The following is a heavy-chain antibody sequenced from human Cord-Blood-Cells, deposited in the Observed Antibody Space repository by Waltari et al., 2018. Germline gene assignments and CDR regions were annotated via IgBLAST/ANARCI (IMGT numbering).Heavy chain of an antibody. Sequence: QVQLQESGPGLVKPSETLSLTCAVSGYSISSGYYWGWIRQPPGKGLECIGSIYHSGTTYDNPPLKSRVTISVDPPKKQFSLKLSSVTAADTAVYYCARVRRKGDSRGWYEDYFQHWGQGTLVTVSS. CDR2: IYHSGTT. V-gene: IGHV4-38-2*01. CDR1: GYSISSGYY. CDR3: ARVRRKGDSRGWYEDYFQH. D-gene: IGHD6-19*01. J-gene: IGHJ1*01.